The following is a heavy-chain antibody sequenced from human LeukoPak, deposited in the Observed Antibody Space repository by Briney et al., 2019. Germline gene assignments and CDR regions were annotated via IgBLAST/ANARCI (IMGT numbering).Heavy chain of an antibody. Sequence: GGSLRLSCVASGFSFSAYAITCVRQAPGKGMEWVSAIRGNSERTYYADSVRGRFTISRDNSKDTSYLQISSLRVEDTAVYYCAREQSGTRGWYTVDYWGQGTLVAVSS. D-gene: IGHD6-19*01. CDR1: GFSFSAYA. CDR2: IRGNSERT. V-gene: IGHV3-23*01. CDR3: AREQSGTRGWYTVDY. J-gene: IGHJ4*02.